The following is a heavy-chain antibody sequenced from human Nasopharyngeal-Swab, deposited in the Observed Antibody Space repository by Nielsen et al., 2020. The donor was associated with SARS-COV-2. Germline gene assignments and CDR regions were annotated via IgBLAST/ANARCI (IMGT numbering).Heavy chain of an antibody. CDR1: GLTFSSHW. CDR2: INDDGSDK. Sequence: GGSLRLSCAASGLTFSSHWMSWVRQAPGKGSEWVAKINDDGSDKYYVDSVKGRFTISRDNAKNSLYLQMNSLRAEDTAVYYCARADYYGSGSYPLTYYYYYMYVWGKGTTVTVSS. D-gene: IGHD3-10*01. CDR3: ARADYYGSGSYPLTYYYYYMYV. V-gene: IGHV3-7*01. J-gene: IGHJ6*03.